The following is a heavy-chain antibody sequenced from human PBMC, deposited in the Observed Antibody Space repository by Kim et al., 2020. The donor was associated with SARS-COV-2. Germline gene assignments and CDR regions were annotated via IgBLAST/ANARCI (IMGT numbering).Heavy chain of an antibody. Sequence: GGSLRLSCAASGFTFSSYSMNWVRQAPGKGLEWVSSISSSSSYIYYADSVKGRFTISRDNAKNSLYLQMNSLRAEDTAVYYCARDQETARYCSVGSCPPFDACGQRATVIVAS. J-gene: IGHJ5*02. CDR3: ARDQETARYCSVGSCPPFDA. CDR2: ISSSSSYI. CDR1: GFTFSSYS. D-gene: IGHD2-15*01. V-gene: IGHV3-21*01.